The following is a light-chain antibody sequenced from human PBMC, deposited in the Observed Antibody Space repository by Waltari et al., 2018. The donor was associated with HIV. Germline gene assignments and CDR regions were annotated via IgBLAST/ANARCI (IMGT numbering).Light chain of an antibody. CDR3: STWDDRLNGVV. Sequence: QAVLTQPPSASGAPGQRVTISCSGGIPNIGASNVNWYQQFSRAAPKRLIYSDAQRPSGVPDRFSGSKSGTSASLVISGVQSEDEADYYCSTWDDRLNGVVFGGGTRLTVV. V-gene: IGLV1-44*01. J-gene: IGLJ2*01. CDR2: SDA. CDR1: IPNIGASN.